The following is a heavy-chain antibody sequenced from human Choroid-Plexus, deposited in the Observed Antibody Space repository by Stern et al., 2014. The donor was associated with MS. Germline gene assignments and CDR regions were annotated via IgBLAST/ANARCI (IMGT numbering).Heavy chain of an antibody. V-gene: IGHV3-30*18. CDR2: VSYDGSNK. Sequence: VQLVESGGGVVQPGRPLRLSCVASGFTFGSCAMHWVRQAPGKGLEWVAGVSYDGSNKYYADSVKGRFTISRDNSHNTLYIQMSSLRPDDTAVYYCAKDRQYLTYFFDHWGQGSLVTVSS. CDR3: AKDRQYLTYFFDH. D-gene: IGHD2/OR15-2a*01. J-gene: IGHJ5*02. CDR1: GFTFGSCA.